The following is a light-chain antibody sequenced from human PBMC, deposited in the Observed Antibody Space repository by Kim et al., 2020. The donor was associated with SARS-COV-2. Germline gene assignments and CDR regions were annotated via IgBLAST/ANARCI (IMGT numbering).Light chain of an antibody. CDR3: CSYAGSYTWV. V-gene: IGLV2-11*03. CDR1: SSDVGGYSY. Sequence: GPSVTRSCTVTSSDVGGYSYVSCYQQHPGKAPRLMISAVTKRPSGVPDRFSGSKSGNTASLSISGLQAEDEADYYCCSYAGSYTWVFGGGTKLTVL. J-gene: IGLJ3*02. CDR2: AVT.